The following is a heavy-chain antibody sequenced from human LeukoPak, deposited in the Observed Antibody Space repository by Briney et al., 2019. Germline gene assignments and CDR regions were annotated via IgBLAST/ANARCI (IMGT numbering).Heavy chain of an antibody. V-gene: IGHV3-30*02. CDR2: IRYDGSNK. CDR1: GFTFSSYG. D-gene: IGHD5-24*01. CDR3: AKQRSSTGTPYLFEP. Sequence: GGSLRLSCAASGFTFSSYGMHWVRQAPGKGLEWVAFIRYDGSNKYYADSVKGRFTISRDNSKNTLYLQLNSLRAEDTAVYYCAKQRSSTGTPYLFEPWGQGTLVTVSS. J-gene: IGHJ5*02.